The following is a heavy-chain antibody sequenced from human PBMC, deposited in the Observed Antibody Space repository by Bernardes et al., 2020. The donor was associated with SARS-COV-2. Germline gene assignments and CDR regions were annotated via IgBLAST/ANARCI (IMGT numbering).Heavy chain of an antibody. CDR2: INHSGST. V-gene: IGHV4-34*01. Sequence: SETLSLTCAVYGGSFSGYYWSWIRQPPGKGLEWIGEINHSGSTNYNPSLKSRVTILGDTSKNQFFLKLSSVTAADTAVYYCARGPPSRNLYDSSGYFYMWGQGTLVTVSS. CDR3: ARGPPSRNLYDSSGYFYM. D-gene: IGHD3-22*01. CDR1: GGSFSGYY. J-gene: IGHJ4*02.